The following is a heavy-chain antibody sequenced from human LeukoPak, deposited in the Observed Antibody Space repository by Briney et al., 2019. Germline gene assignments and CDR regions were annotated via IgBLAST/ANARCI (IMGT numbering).Heavy chain of an antibody. D-gene: IGHD1-26*01. Sequence: ASVTVSCKASGYTFTSYYMHWVRQAPGQGLEWMGIINPSGGSTSYAQKFQGRVTMTRDTSTSTVYMELSSQRSEDTAVYYCARVFSSGSYARKALDYWGQGTLVTVSS. CDR1: GYTFTSYY. V-gene: IGHV1-46*01. CDR2: INPSGGST. J-gene: IGHJ4*02. CDR3: ARVFSSGSYARKALDY.